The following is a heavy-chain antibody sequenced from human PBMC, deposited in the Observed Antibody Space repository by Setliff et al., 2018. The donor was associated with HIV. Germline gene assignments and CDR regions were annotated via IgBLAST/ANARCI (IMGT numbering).Heavy chain of an antibody. V-gene: IGHV2-5*01. CDR2: IYWDDK. J-gene: IGHJ4*02. CDR3: AHYPGDY. Sequence: SGPTLVNPTQTLTLTCTFSGFSFSTSGVGVGWIRQPPGKALEWLAVIYWDDKRYSPSLKNRLTITKDTSKNQLVLTMTNMDPMDTGTYYCAHYPGDYWGQGTLVTVSS. D-gene: IGHD7-27*01. CDR1: GFSFSTSGVG.